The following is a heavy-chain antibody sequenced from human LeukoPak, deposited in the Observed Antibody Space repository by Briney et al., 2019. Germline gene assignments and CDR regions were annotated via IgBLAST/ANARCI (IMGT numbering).Heavy chain of an antibody. Sequence: PGGSLRLSCAASGFNFTTVWMSWVRQAPGKGLEWVGRIRSRTDGGTADYAAVVKGRFTISRDDSQNTLYLQMNSLKTDDTAVYYCATTMGSIWGRGTLVTAS. CDR2: IRSRTDGGTA. CDR1: GFNFTTVW. CDR3: ATTMGSI. V-gene: IGHV3-15*01. D-gene: IGHD1-26*01. J-gene: IGHJ4*02.